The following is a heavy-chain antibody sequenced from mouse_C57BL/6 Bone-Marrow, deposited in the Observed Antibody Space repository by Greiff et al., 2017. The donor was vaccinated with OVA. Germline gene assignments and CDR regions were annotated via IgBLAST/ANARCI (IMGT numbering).Heavy chain of an antibody. Sequence: EVKLMESGGDLVKPGGSLKLSCAASGFTFSSYGMSWVRQTPDKRLEWVATISSGGSYTYYPDSVKGLFTISRDNAKNTRYLQMSSLKSEDTAMYYCARHVPIMNWFAYWGQGTLVTVSA. CDR3: ARHVPIMNWFAY. V-gene: IGHV5-6*01. CDR2: ISSGGSYT. J-gene: IGHJ3*01. CDR1: GFTFSSYG.